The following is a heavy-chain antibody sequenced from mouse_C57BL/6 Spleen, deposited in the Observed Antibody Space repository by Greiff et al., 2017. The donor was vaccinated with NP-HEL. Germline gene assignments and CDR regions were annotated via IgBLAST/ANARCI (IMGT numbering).Heavy chain of an antibody. D-gene: IGHD4-1*01. CDR3: AELPNWYYVDN. Sequence: ESGPCLVAPSQSLSITCTVSGFSLTSDGVSWVRQPPGKGLEWLGVLWGDGSTNFHSALISRLSISKDNSKSQVVLKLNSLQTDDTATYYCAELPNWYYVDNWSQGTTLTVSS. V-gene: IGHV2-3*01. CDR2: LWGDGST. J-gene: IGHJ2*01. CDR1: GFSLTSDG.